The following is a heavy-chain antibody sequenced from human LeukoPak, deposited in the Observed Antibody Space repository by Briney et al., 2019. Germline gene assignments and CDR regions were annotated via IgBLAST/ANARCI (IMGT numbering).Heavy chain of an antibody. J-gene: IGHJ4*02. CDR2: IGRDDYK. CDR1: GFTFSSYT. V-gene: IGHV3-21*01. Sequence: VGSLRLSCAASGFTFSSYTMNWVRQAPGKGLEWISSIGRDDYKYYADSVKGRFTISRDNARNSLYLQMDSLRAEDAAVYYCVYGDPRDYWGQGTLVTVSS. D-gene: IGHD4/OR15-4a*01. CDR3: VYGDPRDY.